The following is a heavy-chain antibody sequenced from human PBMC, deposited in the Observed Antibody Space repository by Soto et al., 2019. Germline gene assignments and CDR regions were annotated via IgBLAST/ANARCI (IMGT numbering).Heavy chain of an antibody. V-gene: IGHV4-34*01. D-gene: IGHD1-1*01. J-gene: IGHJ5*02. CDR1: GGSFSGYY. Sequence: QVQLEQWGAGILKSSETLSLTCAVYGGSFSGYYWSWIRQSPGKGLEWIGEINHSGSTNYNPSLKRRVNISVDTSKNQFSLKLTSVTAADTAVYYCVTTNWSHNLFGPWGQGTLVTVSS. CDR2: INHSGST. CDR3: VTTNWSHNLFGP.